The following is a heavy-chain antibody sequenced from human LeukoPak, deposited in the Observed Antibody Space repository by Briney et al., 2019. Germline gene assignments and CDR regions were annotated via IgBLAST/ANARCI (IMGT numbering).Heavy chain of an antibody. D-gene: IGHD6-19*01. CDR2: IYHSGST. CDR3: ARHEHKAVAGDT. V-gene: IGHV4-4*02. CDR1: GGSISSSNW. Sequence: SGTLSLTCAVSGGSISSSNWWSWVRQPPGKGLEWIGEIYHSGSTNYNPSLKSRVTISVDTSKNQFSLRLISVTAADTAMYYCARHEHKAVAGDTWGQGTLVTVSS. J-gene: IGHJ5*02.